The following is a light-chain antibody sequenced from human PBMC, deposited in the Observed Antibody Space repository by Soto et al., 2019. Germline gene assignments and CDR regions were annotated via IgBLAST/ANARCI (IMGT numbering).Light chain of an antibody. CDR2: YAS. CDR1: QSVSNN. V-gene: IGKV3-15*01. CDR3: QQYNDWPPIT. Sequence: EIMMTQSPVTLSVSPGERATHSCRASQSVSNNLAWYQQKPGQAPRLLIYYASTRATGIPARFSGSGSGTEFTLTLSSLQSEDFPLYYCQQYNDWPPITFGQGTRLEIK. J-gene: IGKJ5*01.